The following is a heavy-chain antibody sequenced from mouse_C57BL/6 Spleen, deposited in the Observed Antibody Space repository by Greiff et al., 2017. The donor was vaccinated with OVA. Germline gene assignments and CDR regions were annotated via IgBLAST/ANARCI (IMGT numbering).Heavy chain of an antibody. CDR2: IYPRSGNT. CDR3: APVTTVVANFDV. CDR1: GYTFTSYG. D-gene: IGHD1-1*01. Sequence: VQLQESGAELARPGASVKLSCKASGYTFTSYGISWVKQRTGQGLEWIGEIYPRSGNTYYNEKFKGKATLTADKSSSTAYMELRSLTSEDSAVYFCAPVTTVVANFDVWGTGTTVTVSS. J-gene: IGHJ1*03. V-gene: IGHV1-81*01.